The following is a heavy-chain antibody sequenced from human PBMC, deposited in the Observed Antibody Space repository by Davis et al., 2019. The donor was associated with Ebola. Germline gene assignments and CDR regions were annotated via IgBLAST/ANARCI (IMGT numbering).Heavy chain of an antibody. Sequence: GGSLRLSCAASGFRFSTYTMNWVPQAPGRGLEWVSSITISSRYMYYAESVKGRFTIPRDNAKNSLYLKMNSVRAEATAVYYCARDSGGGYCSGGSCYDSFDIWGQGTMVTVSS. J-gene: IGHJ3*02. CDR3: ARDSGGGYCSGGSCYDSFDI. CDR1: GFRFSTYT. CDR2: ITISSRYM. V-gene: IGHV3-21*01. D-gene: IGHD2-15*01.